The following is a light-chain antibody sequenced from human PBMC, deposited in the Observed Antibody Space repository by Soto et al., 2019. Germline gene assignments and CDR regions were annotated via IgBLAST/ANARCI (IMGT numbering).Light chain of an antibody. CDR3: QQYSSSPRT. V-gene: IGKV3-20*01. CDR1: QSVRSSH. CDR2: GAS. J-gene: IGKJ1*01. Sequence: VVLTQSPGTLSLSPGERATLSCRASQSVRSSHLAWYQQMPGQAPRLLIYGASNRATGIPDRFSGSGSGTDFTLTISRLEPEDFAVYYCQQYSSSPRTFGQGTIVDVK.